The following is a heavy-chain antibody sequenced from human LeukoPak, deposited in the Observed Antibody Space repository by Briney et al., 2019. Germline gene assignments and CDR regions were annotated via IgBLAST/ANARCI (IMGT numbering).Heavy chain of an antibody. Sequence: GSLRLSCTASSFSFSDYDWNWVRQAPGKGLEWISHIGFSGTAITYADPVKGRFIISRDNAKNSLYLQMNRLRAEDTAVYYCARENPSADCGGQGTLAAVSS. CDR1: SFSFSDYD. CDR3: ARENPSADC. J-gene: IGHJ4*02. D-gene: IGHD2-21*02. CDR2: IGFSGTAI. V-gene: IGHV3-48*03.